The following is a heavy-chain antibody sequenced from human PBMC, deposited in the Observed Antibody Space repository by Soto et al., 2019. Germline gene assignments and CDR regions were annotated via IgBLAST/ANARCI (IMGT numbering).Heavy chain of an antibody. CDR1: GSYITSGDYH. D-gene: IGHD2-8*01. V-gene: IGHV4-30-4*01. J-gene: IGHJ4*02. CDR2: ISHSETT. Sequence: SETLSLTCIVSGSYITSGDYHWTWIRQAPGKGLEWIGYISHSETTYYSPALKNRIIISSDFSMNQFSLRLNSVTAADTAVYFCAGFGVGDRDDKWGQGTLVTVSS. CDR3: AGFGVGDRDDK.